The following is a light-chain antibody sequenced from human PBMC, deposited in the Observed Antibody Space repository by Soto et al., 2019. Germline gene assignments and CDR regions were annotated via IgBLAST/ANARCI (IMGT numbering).Light chain of an antibody. J-gene: IGKJ4*01. CDR2: DAS. CDR1: QSISGRY. CDR3: QQYGSSPLT. V-gene: IGKV3-20*01. Sequence: EVLMTQSPGTLSLSPGERASLSCRASQSISGRYLAWYQQKPGQAPRLLIYDASSRATGIPDRFSGSGSGTDFILTISRLEPEDFAVYYCQQYGSSPLTFGGGTKVEIK.